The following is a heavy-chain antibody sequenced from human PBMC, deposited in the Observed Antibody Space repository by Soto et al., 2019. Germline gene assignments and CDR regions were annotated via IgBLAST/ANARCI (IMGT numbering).Heavy chain of an antibody. CDR2: IKSKTDGGTT. D-gene: IGHD3-22*01. CDR1: GFTFSNAW. J-gene: IGHJ6*02. Sequence: PGGSLRLSCAASGFTFSNAWMNWVRQAPGKGLEWVGRIKSKTDGGTTDYAAPVKGRFTISRDDSKNTLYLQMNSLKTEDTAVYYCTTVGGYCYDSSGYYVLGYYYGMDVWGQGTTVTVSS. V-gene: IGHV3-15*07. CDR3: TTVGGYCYDSSGYYVLGYYYGMDV.